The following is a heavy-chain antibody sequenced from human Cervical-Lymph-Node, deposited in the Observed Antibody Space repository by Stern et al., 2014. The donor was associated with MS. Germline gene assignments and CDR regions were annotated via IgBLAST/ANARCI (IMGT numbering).Heavy chain of an antibody. CDR3: AREAIVHSGTFDF. Sequence: VQLVESGAEVKKPGSSVMVSCRASGGAFGNFAVNWVRQAPGRRPEWMGGIVPMFVKSNYAPRFQGRLTITADDSTSPAYMELNSLTSDDTAVYFCAREAIVHSGTFDFWGQGTLVTVSS. D-gene: IGHD5-12*01. CDR2: IVPMFVKS. CDR1: GGAFGNFA. V-gene: IGHV1-69*01. J-gene: IGHJ4*02.